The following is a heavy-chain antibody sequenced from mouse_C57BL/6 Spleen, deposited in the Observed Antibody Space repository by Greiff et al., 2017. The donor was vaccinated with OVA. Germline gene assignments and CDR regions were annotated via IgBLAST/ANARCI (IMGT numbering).Heavy chain of an antibody. CDR3: AYGNYWYFDV. CDR1: GFTFTDYY. V-gene: IGHV7-3*01. Sequence: EVHLVESGGGLVQPGGSLSLSCAASGFTFTDYYMSWVRQPPGKALEWLGFIRNKANGYTTEYSASVKGRFTISRDNSQSILYLQMNALRAEDSATYYCAYGNYWYFDVWGTGTTVTVSS. CDR2: IRNKANGYTT. D-gene: IGHD2-1*01. J-gene: IGHJ1*03.